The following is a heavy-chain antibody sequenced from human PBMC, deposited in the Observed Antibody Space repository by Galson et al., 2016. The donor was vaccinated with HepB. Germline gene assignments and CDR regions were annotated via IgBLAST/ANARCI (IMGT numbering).Heavy chain of an antibody. J-gene: IGHJ6*01. V-gene: IGHV1-69*13. Sequence: SVKVSCKASGGTFSSYAISWVRQAPGQRLEWMGGIIPFFGAANYAQEFQGRVTITADESTSTAYMELSSLRPEDTAVYYCARGLNEIHLWLTHYYYDLDVWGQGTTVIVPS. CDR3: ARGLNEIHLWLTHYYYDLDV. CDR2: IIPFFGAA. CDR1: GGTFSSYA. D-gene: IGHD5-18*01.